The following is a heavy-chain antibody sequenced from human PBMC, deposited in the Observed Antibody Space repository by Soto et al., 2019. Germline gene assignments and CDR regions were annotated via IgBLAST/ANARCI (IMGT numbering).Heavy chain of an antibody. D-gene: IGHD3-9*01. J-gene: IGHJ5*02. CDR1: GFTFSEYS. CDR2: ISSDGDIT. CDR3: VKVSTLDVFLSGYYSTNFSDP. Sequence: GGSLRLSCSVSGFTFSEYSMHWVRQAPGKGLQYVSTISSDGDITYYADSVKGRFTISRDNSKNTLYLQMNSLRPEDTAVYYCVKVSTLDVFLSGYYSTNFSDPWGQGTLVTVSS. V-gene: IGHV3-64D*06.